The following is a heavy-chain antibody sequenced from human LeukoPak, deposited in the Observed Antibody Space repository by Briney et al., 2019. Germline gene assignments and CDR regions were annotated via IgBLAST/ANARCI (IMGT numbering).Heavy chain of an antibody. J-gene: IGHJ4*02. CDR1: GFTFSTYA. CDR2: IGGGGPTT. Sequence: GGSLRLSCAASGFTFSTYAMNWVRQAPAKGLEWVSTIGGGGPTTDYADSVKDRFTISRDNSKNTLYLQMNSLRAEDTAVYFCARGFQGVTDQYFDSWGQGTLVTVSS. V-gene: IGHV3-23*01. CDR3: ARGFQGVTDQYFDS. D-gene: IGHD2-21*01.